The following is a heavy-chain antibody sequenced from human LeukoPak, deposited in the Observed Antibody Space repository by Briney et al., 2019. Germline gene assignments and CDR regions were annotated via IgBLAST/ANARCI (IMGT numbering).Heavy chain of an antibody. CDR1: GFTFSSYG. D-gene: IGHD3-22*01. CDR3: AKSAGDSSGYYLDY. J-gene: IGHJ4*02. CDR2: ISYDGSNK. Sequence: GGSLRLSCAASGFTFSSYGMHWVRQAPGKGLGWVAVISYDGSNKYYADSVKGRFTISRDNSKNTLYLQMNSLRAEDTAVYYCAKSAGDSSGYYLDYWGQGTLVTVSS. V-gene: IGHV3-30*18.